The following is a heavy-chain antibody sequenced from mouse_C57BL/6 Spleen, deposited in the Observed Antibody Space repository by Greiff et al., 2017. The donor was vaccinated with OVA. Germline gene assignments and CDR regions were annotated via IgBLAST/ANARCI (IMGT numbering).Heavy chain of an antibody. V-gene: IGHV3-6*01. CDR1: GYSITSGYY. CDR2: ISYDGSN. D-gene: IGHD2-5*01. J-gene: IGHJ1*03. Sequence: ESGPGLVKPSQSLSLTCSVTGYSITSGYYWNWIRQFPGNKLEWMGYISYDGSNNYNPSLKNRISITRDTSKNQFFLKLNSVTTEDTATYYCARERSNYENWYFDVWGTGTTVTVSS. CDR3: ARERSNYENWYFDV.